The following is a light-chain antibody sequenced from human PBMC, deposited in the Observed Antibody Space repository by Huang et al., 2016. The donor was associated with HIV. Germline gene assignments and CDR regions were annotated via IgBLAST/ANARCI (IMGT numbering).Light chain of an antibody. V-gene: IGKV4-1*01. Sequence: IVMTQSPDFLSVSLGDMATINCKSSQILRYKSTNKKYLAWYQQRPGRPPRLVIYWAATRESAISDRFRGSGSGTNLTLTISNFQIEDLAVYYCPQCYGHNPTFGQGTK. J-gene: IGKJ1*01. CDR1: QILRYKSTNKKY. CDR2: WAA. CDR3: PQCYGHNPT.